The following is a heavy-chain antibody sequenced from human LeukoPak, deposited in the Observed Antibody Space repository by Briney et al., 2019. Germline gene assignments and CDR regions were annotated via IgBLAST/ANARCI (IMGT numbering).Heavy chain of an antibody. CDR3: AKPTAYYYDSSGYYYDY. CDR2: ISYDGSNK. V-gene: IGHV3-30*18. D-gene: IGHD3-22*01. J-gene: IGHJ4*02. CDR1: GFTVSSNY. Sequence: PGGSLRLSCGASGFTVSSNYMSWVRQAPGKGLEWVAVISYDGSNKYYADSVKGRFTISRDNSKNTLYLQMNSLRAEDTAVYYCAKPTAYYYDSSGYYYDYWGQGTLVTVSS.